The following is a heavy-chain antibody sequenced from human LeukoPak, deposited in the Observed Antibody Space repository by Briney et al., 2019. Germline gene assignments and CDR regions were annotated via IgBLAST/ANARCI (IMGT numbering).Heavy chain of an antibody. V-gene: IGHV3-7*01. Sequence: GGSLRLSCAGSGFIFSNYWMTWVRQSPGKGLEWVANINQDGSEKYYVDSVKGRFTISRDSNSLYLQMNSLRAEDTALYYCAGRPVETISGVVTRNDAFDIWGQGTMVTVSS. CDR2: INQDGSEK. CDR3: AGRPVETISGVVTRNDAFDI. J-gene: IGHJ3*02. D-gene: IGHD3-3*01. CDR1: GFIFSNYW.